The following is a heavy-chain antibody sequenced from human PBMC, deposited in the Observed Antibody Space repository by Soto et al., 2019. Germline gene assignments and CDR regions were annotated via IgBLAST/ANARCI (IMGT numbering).Heavy chain of an antibody. J-gene: IGHJ4*02. CDR2: IYHSGST. Sequence: PSETLSLTCAVSGGPISSSNWWSWVRQPPGKGLEWIGEIYHSGSTDYNPSLKSRVTISVDKSKNQFSLKLSSVTAADTAVYYCAREKTGVTIFDYWGQGTLVTVSS. CDR1: GGPISSSNW. CDR3: AREKTGVTIFDY. V-gene: IGHV4-4*02. D-gene: IGHD3-10*01.